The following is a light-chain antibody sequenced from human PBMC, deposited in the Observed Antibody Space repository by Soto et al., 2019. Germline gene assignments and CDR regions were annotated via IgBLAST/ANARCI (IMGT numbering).Light chain of an antibody. CDR3: LLSYPGVNVV. CDR2: DTN. V-gene: IGLV7-46*01. CDR1: TGAVTNGHY. Sequence: QAVVTQEPSLTVSPGGTVTLTCDSRTGAVTNGHYPYWFQQKPGQAPTTLIYDTNNKHSWTPARFSGSLLGGKAALTLSGAQPEDEAEYYCLLSYPGVNVVFGGGTKLTVL. J-gene: IGLJ2*01.